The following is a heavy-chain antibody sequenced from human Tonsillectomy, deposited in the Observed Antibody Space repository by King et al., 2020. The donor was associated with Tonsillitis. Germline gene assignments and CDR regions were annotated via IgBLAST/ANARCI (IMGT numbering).Heavy chain of an antibody. CDR1: GFTFTRYG. V-gene: IGHV3-23*04. J-gene: IGHJ3*02. CDR3: AKSELKLWFRELLPYAFDI. CDR2: ISVSGGST. D-gene: IGHD3-10*01. Sequence: VQLVESGGGLVQPGGSLRISCAASGFTFTRYGMSWVRQAPGKGLEWVSVISVSGGSTYYADSVKGRFTISRDNSKNTLYLQMNSLRAEDTAVYYCAKSELKLWFRELLPYAFDIWRQGTMVTVSS.